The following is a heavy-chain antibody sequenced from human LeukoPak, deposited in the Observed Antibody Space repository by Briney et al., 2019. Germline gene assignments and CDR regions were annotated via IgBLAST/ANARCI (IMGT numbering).Heavy chain of an antibody. D-gene: IGHD6-6*01. Sequence: GGSLRLSCAASRFTFSNCAMSWVRHAPRKGLGWVSTVSVVGGSTLYADSVKGRFTNSRDNSQNTLFLQMNSLRAQAPPIYSCAKLNEPYGSSSRRYFDGWGQGTLVTASS. CDR2: VSVVGGST. V-gene: IGHV3-23*01. CDR1: RFTFSNCA. J-gene: IGHJ4*02. CDR3: AKLNEPYGSSSRRYFDG.